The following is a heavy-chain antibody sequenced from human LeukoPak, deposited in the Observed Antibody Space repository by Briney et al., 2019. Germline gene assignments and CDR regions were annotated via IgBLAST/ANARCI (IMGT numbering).Heavy chain of an antibody. CDR1: GYTFTSYG. J-gene: IGHJ5*02. CDR2: ISAYNGNT. V-gene: IGHV1-18*01. D-gene: IGHD3-9*01. Sequence: ASVKVSCKASGYTFTSYGISWVRQAPGQGLEWMGWISAYNGNTNYAQKLQGRVTMTTDTSTSTAYMELRGLRSDDTAVYYCARESNDILTGYYVPYNWFDPWGQGTLVTVSS. CDR3: ARESNDILTGYYVPYNWFDP.